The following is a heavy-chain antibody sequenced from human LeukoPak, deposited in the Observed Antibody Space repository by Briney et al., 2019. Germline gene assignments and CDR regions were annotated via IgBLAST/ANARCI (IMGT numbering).Heavy chain of an antibody. D-gene: IGHD6-19*01. J-gene: IGHJ4*02. V-gene: IGHV3-30-3*01. CDR1: GLTFSSYP. CDR3: AREADAAVAGLDY. CDR2: ISYDGSNK. Sequence: GGSLRLSCAASGLTFSSYPMHWVRQAPGKGLEWVAVISYDGSNKYYADSVKGRFTISRDNSKNTLYLQMNSLRAEDTAVYYCAREADAAVAGLDYWGQGTLVTVSS.